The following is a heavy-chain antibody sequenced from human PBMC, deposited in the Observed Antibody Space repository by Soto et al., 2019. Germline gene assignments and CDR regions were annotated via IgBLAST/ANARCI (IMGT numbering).Heavy chain of an antibody. CDR3: ARETGYWSGGSCYSFYYFDY. D-gene: IGHD2-15*01. V-gene: IGHV4-61*01. CDR2: IYYSGST. Sequence: QVQLQESGPGLVKPSETLSLTCTVSGGSVSSGSYYWSWIRQPPGKGLEWIGYIYYSGSTNYNPSLKSRVTISVDTSKNQFSLKLSSVTAADTAVYYCARETGYWSGGSCYSFYYFDYWGQGTLVTVSS. CDR1: GGSVSSGSYY. J-gene: IGHJ4*02.